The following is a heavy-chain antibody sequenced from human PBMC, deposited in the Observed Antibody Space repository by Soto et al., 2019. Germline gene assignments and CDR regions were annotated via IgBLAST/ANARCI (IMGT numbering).Heavy chain of an antibody. CDR3: STTSLTTVTSPR. D-gene: IGHD4-17*01. J-gene: IGHJ4*02. CDR1: GFTFSNAW. V-gene: IGHV3-15*07. CDR2: IKSKTDGGTT. Sequence: EVQLVESGGGLVEPGGSLRLSCAASGFTFSNAWMNWVRQAPGKGLEWVGRIKSKTDGGTTDYAAPVKGRFSIPRDDSKTTLYLQMNNLKTEDTAVYYCSTTSLTTVTSPRWGQGTLVTVSS.